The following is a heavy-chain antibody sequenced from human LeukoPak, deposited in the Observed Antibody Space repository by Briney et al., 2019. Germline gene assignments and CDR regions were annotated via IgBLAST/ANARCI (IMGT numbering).Heavy chain of an antibody. CDR3: ARRKLTYYYGMDV. CDR1: GFTVNSSY. J-gene: IGHJ6*02. V-gene: IGHV3-7*01. Sequence: PGGSLRLSCATSGFTVNSSYMSWVRQAPGKGLEWVANINQDGSEKYYVDSVKGRFTVSRDNAKNSLDLQMNTLRAEDTAVYYCARRKLTYYYGMDVWGQGTTVTVSS. D-gene: IGHD1-7*01. CDR2: INQDGSEK.